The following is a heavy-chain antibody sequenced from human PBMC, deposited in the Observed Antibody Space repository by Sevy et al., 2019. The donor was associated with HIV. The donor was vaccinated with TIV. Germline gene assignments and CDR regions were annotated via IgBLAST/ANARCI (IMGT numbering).Heavy chain of an antibody. CDR3: AREGCTKPHDY. Sequence: GGSLRLSCVASGFTFSKYSMSWVRQPPGKGLEWVSTLSFGCGEIDYADSVKGRFTISRDNSKSSVYLQMNNLRPEDSAVYYCAREGCTKPHDYWGQGTLVTVSS. D-gene: IGHD2-8*01. V-gene: IGHV3-23*01. CDR1: GFTFSKYS. CDR2: LSFGCGEI. J-gene: IGHJ4*02.